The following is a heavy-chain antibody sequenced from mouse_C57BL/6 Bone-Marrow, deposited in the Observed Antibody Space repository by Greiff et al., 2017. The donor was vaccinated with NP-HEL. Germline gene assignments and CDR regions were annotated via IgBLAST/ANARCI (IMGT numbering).Heavy chain of an antibody. V-gene: IGHV1-78*01. D-gene: IGHD1-1*01. CDR3: ARGGYYGSSLYWYFDV. CDR1: GYTFTDHT. J-gene: IGHJ1*03. CDR2: ISPRDGST. Sequence: QVQLQQSDAELVKPGASVKISCKVSGYTFTDHTIHWMKQRPEQGLEWIGYISPRDGSTKYNEKFKGKATLTADKSSSTAYMQRNSLTSEDSAVYFCARGGYYGSSLYWYFDVWGTGTTVTVSS.